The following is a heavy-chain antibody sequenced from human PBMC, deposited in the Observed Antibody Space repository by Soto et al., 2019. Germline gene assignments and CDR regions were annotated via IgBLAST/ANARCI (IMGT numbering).Heavy chain of an antibody. V-gene: IGHV4-34*01. J-gene: IGHJ3*02. D-gene: IGHD2-8*01. Sequence: SETLSLTCAVYGGSFSGYYWSWIRQPPGKGLEWIGEINHSGSTNYNPSLKSRVTISVDTSKNQFSLKLSSVTAADTAAYYCARGQGVVLMVYASSAFDIWGQGTMVTVSS. CDR2: INHSGST. CDR3: ARGQGVVLMVYASSAFDI. CDR1: GGSFSGYY.